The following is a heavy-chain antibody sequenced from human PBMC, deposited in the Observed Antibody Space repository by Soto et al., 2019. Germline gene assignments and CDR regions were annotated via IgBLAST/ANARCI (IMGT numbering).Heavy chain of an antibody. CDR2: IYWDDEK. CDR1: GFSLSTSGVN. Sequence: QITLKESGPTLVKPTQTLTLTCTFSGFSLSTSGVNVGWIRQPPGKALEWLALIYWDDEKRYSPSLKSRLTITKDTTKYQVVLTMTNMEPVDTGTYYCTHSLGYWGQGTLVTVSS. J-gene: IGHJ4*02. V-gene: IGHV2-5*02. CDR3: THSLGY.